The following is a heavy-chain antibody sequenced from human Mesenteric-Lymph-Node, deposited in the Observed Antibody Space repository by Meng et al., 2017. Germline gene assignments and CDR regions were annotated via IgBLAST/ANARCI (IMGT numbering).Heavy chain of an antibody. V-gene: IGHV4-38-2*01. CDR2: IYHSGST. CDR3: ATDYYDSSGYYLDFDY. D-gene: IGHD3-22*01. CDR1: GYSISSGYY. J-gene: IGHJ4*01. Sequence: SETLSLTCAVSGYSISSGYYWGWIRQPPGKGLEWFGSIYHSGSTYYNPSLRSRVTISVDPAKNQFSLKLSSVTAADTAVYYCATDYYDSSGYYLDFDYWGQGTLVTVSS.